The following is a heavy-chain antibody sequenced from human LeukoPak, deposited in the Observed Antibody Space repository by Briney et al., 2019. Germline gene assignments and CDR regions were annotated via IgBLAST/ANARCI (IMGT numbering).Heavy chain of an antibody. CDR1: GYTFTSYD. CDR3: ATNPRYYDFWSGYYHFDY. Sequence: GASVKVSCKASGYTFTSYDINWVRQATGQGLEWMGWMNPNSGNTGYAQKFQGRVTITRNTSISTAYMELSSLRSEDTAVYYCATNPRYYDFWSGYYHFDYWGQGTLVTVSS. J-gene: IGHJ4*02. D-gene: IGHD3-3*01. V-gene: IGHV1-8*03. CDR2: MNPNSGNT.